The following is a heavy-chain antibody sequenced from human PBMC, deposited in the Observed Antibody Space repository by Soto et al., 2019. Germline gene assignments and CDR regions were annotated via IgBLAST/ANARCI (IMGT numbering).Heavy chain of an antibody. V-gene: IGHV3-48*03. CDR1: GFTFSSYE. J-gene: IGHJ4*02. CDR2: ISSSGSTI. Sequence: GGSLRLSCAASGFTFSSYEMNWVRQAPGKGLEWVSYISSSGSTIYYADSVKGRFTISRDNAKNSLYLQINSLRAEDTAVYYCARTGLPFDYWGQGTLVTVSS. D-gene: IGHD4-17*01. CDR3: ARTGLPFDY.